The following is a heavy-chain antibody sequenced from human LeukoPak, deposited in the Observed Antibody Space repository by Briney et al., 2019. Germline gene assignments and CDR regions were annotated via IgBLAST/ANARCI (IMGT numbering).Heavy chain of an antibody. Sequence: GGSLRLSCAASGFTFSSYWMHWVRQAPGKGPVWVSRINSDGSSTSHADSVKGRFTISRDNAKNTLYLQMSSLRVEDTAMYYCTRGDDHNAFDHWGQGTPVTVSS. CDR1: GFTFSSYW. J-gene: IGHJ4*02. V-gene: IGHV3-74*01. D-gene: IGHD1-1*01. CDR2: INSDGSST. CDR3: TRGDDHNAFDH.